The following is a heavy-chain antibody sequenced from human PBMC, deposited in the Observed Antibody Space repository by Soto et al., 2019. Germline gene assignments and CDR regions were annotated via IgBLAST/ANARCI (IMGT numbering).Heavy chain of an antibody. Sequence: GGSLRLSCAASGFTVSSYAMSWVRQAPGKGLEWVSAISGSGGSTYYADSVKGRFTISRDNSKNSLSLQMNTLRAEDTAVYYCARDLGVALATLTLDYWGQGTLVTVSS. V-gene: IGHV3-23*01. CDR1: GFTVSSYA. CDR2: ISGSGGST. J-gene: IGHJ4*02. CDR3: ARDLGVALATLTLDY. D-gene: IGHD2-15*01.